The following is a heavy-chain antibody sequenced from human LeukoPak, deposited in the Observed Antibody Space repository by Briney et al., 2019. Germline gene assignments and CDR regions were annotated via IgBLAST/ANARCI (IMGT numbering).Heavy chain of an antibody. CDR3: ARVRYFFWSNLYWFDP. Sequence: PSETLSLTCTVSGGSINNYFWSWIRQPPGKGLECIAYIYYSDSTNYNPSLKSRVTVSVDTSKNQFSLKLSSVTAADTAVYYCARVRYFFWSNLYWFDPWGLGTLVTVSS. D-gene: IGHD3-9*01. V-gene: IGHV4-59*01. CDR1: GGSINNYF. J-gene: IGHJ5*02. CDR2: IYYSDST.